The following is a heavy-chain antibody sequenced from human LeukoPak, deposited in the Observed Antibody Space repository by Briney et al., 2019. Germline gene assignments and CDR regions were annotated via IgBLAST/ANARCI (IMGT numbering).Heavy chain of an antibody. CDR2: ISTSRSYK. D-gene: IGHD3-22*01. J-gene: IGHJ5*02. CDR1: GFTFCSYI. V-gene: IGHV3-21*01. Sequence: GGALRLSCAASGFTFCSYIMNWVRQAPGKGLEGVSAISTSRSYKDYADSVKGRFTISRDKAKNSLLLQVNSPRAEDTPVYYCARDFHYYDSSGYQNRFDPWGQGTLVTVSS. CDR3: ARDFHYYDSSGYQNRFDP.